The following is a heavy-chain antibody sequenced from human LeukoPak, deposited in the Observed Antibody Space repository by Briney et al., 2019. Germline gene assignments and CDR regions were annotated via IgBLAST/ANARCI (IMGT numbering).Heavy chain of an antibody. V-gene: IGHV3-7*01. Sequence: GGSLRLSCAASGFTFSSYWMSWVRQAPGMGLEWVANIKQDGSENYYVESVKGRFTISRDNAKNSLYLQMNSLRAEDTAVYYCARVEGGWYGYSLVDYWGQGTLVTVSS. CDR1: GFTFSSYW. CDR3: ARVEGGWYGYSLVDY. D-gene: IGHD6-19*01. J-gene: IGHJ4*02. CDR2: IKQDGSEN.